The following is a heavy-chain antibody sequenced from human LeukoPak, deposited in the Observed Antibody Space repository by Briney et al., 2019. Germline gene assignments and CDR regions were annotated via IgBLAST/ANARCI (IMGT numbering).Heavy chain of an antibody. CDR1: GFTFGEYA. CDR2: IRSKAYGGTT. J-gene: IGHJ6*03. Sequence: PGGSLRLSCTASGFTFGEYAMSWVRQAPGKGLEWVGFIRSKAYGGTTEYAASVKGRFTISRDDSKSIAYLQMNSLKTEDTAVYYCTRYGSYGSGSYSYYYYYYYMDVWGKGTTVTISS. D-gene: IGHD3-10*01. V-gene: IGHV3-49*04. CDR3: TRYGSYGSGSYSYYYYYYYMDV.